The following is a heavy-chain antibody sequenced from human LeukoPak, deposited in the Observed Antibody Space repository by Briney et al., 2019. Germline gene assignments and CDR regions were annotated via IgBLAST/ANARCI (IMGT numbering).Heavy chain of an antibody. D-gene: IGHD2-15*01. J-gene: IGHJ4*02. CDR3: AKGGGSSCYSPSDY. CDR2: ISGSGTDT. CDR1: GFTFSSYA. Sequence: PGGSLRLSCGGSGFTFSSYAMSWVRQAPGKGLEWVSAISGSGTDTFYANSVKGRLTISRDNPKNTLYLQMNSLRAEDTAVYYCAKGGGSSCYSPSDYWGQGTLVTVSS. V-gene: IGHV3-23*01.